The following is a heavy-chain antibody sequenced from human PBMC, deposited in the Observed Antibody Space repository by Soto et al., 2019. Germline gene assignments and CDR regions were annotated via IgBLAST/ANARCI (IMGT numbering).Heavy chain of an antibody. D-gene: IGHD2-2*01. Sequence: QVQLQESGPGLVKPSQTLSLTCTVSGGSISSGGYYWSWIRQHPGKGLEWIGYIYYSGSTYYNPSLKSRVTISVDTSKTQFSPKLSSVTAADTAVYYCAGSGVLNRSTWQGGDYYYYYYMDVWGKGTTVTVSS. CDR3: AGSGVLNRSTWQGGDYYYYYYMDV. CDR2: IYYSGST. V-gene: IGHV4-31*03. CDR1: GGSISSGGYY. J-gene: IGHJ6*03.